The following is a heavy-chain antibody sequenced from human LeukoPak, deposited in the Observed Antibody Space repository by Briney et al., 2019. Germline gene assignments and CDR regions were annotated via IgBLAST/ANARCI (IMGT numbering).Heavy chain of an antibody. CDR1: GGSISSYY. CDR3: ARDNWNYGSCMDV. CDR2: IYYSGST. J-gene: IGHJ6*02. V-gene: IGHV4-59*01. D-gene: IGHD1-7*01. Sequence: PSETLSLTCTVSGGSISSYYWSWIRQPPGMGLEWIGYIYYSGSTNYNPSLKSRVTISVDTSKNQFSLKLSSVTAADTAVYYCARDNWNYGSCMDVWGQGTTVTVSS.